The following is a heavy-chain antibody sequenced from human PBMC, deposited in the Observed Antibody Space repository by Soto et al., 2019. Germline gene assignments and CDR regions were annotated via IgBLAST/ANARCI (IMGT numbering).Heavy chain of an antibody. J-gene: IGHJ4*02. V-gene: IGHV3-15*01. CDR2: IKSQTDGGTT. D-gene: IGHD6-6*01. CDR3: TTVSSSSN. CDR1: GFTFSNAW. Sequence: EVQLVESGGGFVKPWGSLRLSCAASGFTFSNAWMSWVRQAPGKGQEWVGRIKSQTDGGTTDYAAPVKGRFTISRDDSKNTLYLQMNSLKTEDTAVYYCTTVSSSSNWGQGTLVTVSS.